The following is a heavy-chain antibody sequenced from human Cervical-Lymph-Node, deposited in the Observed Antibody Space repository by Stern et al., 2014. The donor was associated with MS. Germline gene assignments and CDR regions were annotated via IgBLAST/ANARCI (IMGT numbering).Heavy chain of an antibody. J-gene: IGHJ4*02. V-gene: IGHV2-70*13. Sequence: QVTLRESGPALVKPTQTLMLTCTFSGFSLSTGGMCVSWIRRPPGKGLEWLALIDWGNDKYYATSLKARLSISKDTSKNQVVLTMTNMDPADTATYYCARVRDDDFWSGRKYFFDSWGQGTLVTVSS. CDR1: GFSLSTGGMC. CDR2: IDWGNDK. D-gene: IGHD3-3*01. CDR3: ARVRDDDFWSGRKYFFDS.